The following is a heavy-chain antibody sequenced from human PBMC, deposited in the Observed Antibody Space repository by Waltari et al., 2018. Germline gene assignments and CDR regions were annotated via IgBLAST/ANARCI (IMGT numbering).Heavy chain of an antibody. CDR1: GGSISSYY. J-gene: IGHJ4*02. CDR3: ARGIAVAGAVLFFDY. V-gene: IGHV4-4*07. Sequence: QVQLQESGPGLVKPSETLSLTCTVSGGSISSYYWSWIRQPAGKGLEWIGRIYTSGSTNYNPSLKSRVTMSVDTSKNQCSLKLSSVTAADTAVYYCARGIAVAGAVLFFDYWGQGTLVTVSS. CDR2: IYTSGST. D-gene: IGHD6-19*01.